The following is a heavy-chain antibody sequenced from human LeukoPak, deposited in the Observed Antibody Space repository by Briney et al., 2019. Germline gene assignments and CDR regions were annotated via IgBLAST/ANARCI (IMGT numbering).Heavy chain of an antibody. CDR3: ARDSDYGVNVGAFDI. CDR2: IYHSGST. Sequence: SETLSLSCSVSGGSISSYYWSWIRQPPGKGLEWMGYIYHSGSTNYNPSLKSGVTISVDSSKSQFSLKMSSVTAADTAVYYCARDSDYGVNVGAFDIWGQGTLVTVSS. D-gene: IGHD4-23*01. CDR1: GGSISSYY. J-gene: IGHJ3*02. V-gene: IGHV4-59*12.